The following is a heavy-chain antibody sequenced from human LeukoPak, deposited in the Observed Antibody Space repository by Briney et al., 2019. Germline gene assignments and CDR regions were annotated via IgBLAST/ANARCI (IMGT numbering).Heavy chain of an antibody. J-gene: IGHJ4*02. Sequence: SETLSLTCTVSGGSISSYYWSWIRQPPGKGLEWIGYXXTSXXTKYNPSLNYNPSLKSRVTISIDTSKNQFSLKLSSVTAADXAXXYCXSSPLISTXWXGFDSWDQGTLVTVSS. D-gene: IGHD6-19*01. V-gene: IGHV4-59*01. CDR1: GGSISSYY. CDR2: XXTSXXTKYNPSL. CDR3: XSSPLISTXWXGFDS.